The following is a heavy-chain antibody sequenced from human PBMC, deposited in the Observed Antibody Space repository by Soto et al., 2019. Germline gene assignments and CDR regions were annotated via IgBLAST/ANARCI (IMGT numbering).Heavy chain of an antibody. J-gene: IGHJ6*02. V-gene: IGHV6-1*01. D-gene: IGHD3-3*01. CDR1: GDSVSSNSAA. Sequence: SQTLSLTCAISGDSVSSNSAAWNWIRQSPSRGLDWLGRTYYRSKWYNDYAVSVKSRITINPDTSKNQFSLQLNSVTPEDTAVYYCARVSITSFGVVTWADYYYGLDVWGQATTVTVSS. CDR2: TYYRSKWYN. CDR3: ARVSITSFGVVTWADYYYGLDV.